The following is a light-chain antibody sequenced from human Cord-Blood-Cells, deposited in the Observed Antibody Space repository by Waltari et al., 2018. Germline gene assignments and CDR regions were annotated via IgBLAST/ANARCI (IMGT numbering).Light chain of an antibody. CDR3: SSYASGSTLV. J-gene: IGLJ2*01. CDR2: DFR. Sequence: ALPQPPSVPGPPGQSLTVPCTGTSGDVGGYNKLSCYQQPPGRAPNLMLYDFRYRSSGVANRFSGSKPGNTASLTISGLQAEDEDDYYCSSYASGSTLVFGGGTKLTVL. V-gene: IGLV2-14*01. CDR1: SGDVGGYNK.